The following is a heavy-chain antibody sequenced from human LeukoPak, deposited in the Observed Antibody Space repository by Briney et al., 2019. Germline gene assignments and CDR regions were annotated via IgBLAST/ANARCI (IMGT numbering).Heavy chain of an antibody. CDR2: IYYSGST. V-gene: IGHV4-59*01. CDR1: GGSISSYY. J-gene: IGHJ4*02. CDR3: AARRQLARFDY. Sequence: SETLSLTCTVSGGSISSYYWSWIRQPPGKGLEWIGYIYYSGSTNYNPSLKSRVTISVDTSMNQFSLKLSSVTAADTAVYYCAARRQLARFDYWGQGTLVTVSS. D-gene: IGHD6-6*01.